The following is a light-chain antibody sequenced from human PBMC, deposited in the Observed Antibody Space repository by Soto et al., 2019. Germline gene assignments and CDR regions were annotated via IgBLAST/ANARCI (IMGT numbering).Light chain of an antibody. CDR3: CAYADTLYV. J-gene: IGLJ1*01. CDR2: DVS. V-gene: IGLV2-11*01. Sequence: QSVLTQPRSVSGSPGQSVTISCTGTSSDVGSYKDVSWYQHHPGKVPKLMIYDVSERPSGVPDRFSGYKSGNTASLTISGLQAEDEANYYCCAYADTLYVFGSGTKVTGL. CDR1: SSDVGSYKD.